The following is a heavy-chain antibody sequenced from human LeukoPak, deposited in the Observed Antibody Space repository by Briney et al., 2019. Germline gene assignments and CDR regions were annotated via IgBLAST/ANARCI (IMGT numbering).Heavy chain of an antibody. CDR3: AKDRPNYYGSNGHYYKLNGDC. D-gene: IGHD3-22*01. Sequence: GGSLRLSCAASGFTFSSYAMSWVRQAPGKGLEWVSSITSSGAATYYADSVKGRFTISRDNSENTVYLQMNSLRPEDTAVYYCAKDRPNYYGSNGHYYKLNGDCWGQGTLVTVSS. V-gene: IGHV3-23*01. CDR2: ITSSGAAT. J-gene: IGHJ4*02. CDR1: GFTFSSYA.